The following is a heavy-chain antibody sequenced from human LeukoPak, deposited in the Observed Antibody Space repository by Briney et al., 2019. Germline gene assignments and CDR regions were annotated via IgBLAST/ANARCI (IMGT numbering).Heavy chain of an antibody. J-gene: IGHJ6*03. D-gene: IGHD2-2*01. CDR3: AKGAYCSSTSCYPYYYYMDV. V-gene: IGHV3-23*01. CDR1: GFTFSSYA. Sequence: GGSLRLSCAASGFTFSSYAMSWVRQAPGKGLEWVSAISGSGGSTYYADSVKGRFTISRDNSKNTLYLQMNSLRAEDTAVYYCAKGAYCSSTSCYPYYYYMDVWGKGTTVTVSS. CDR2: ISGSGGST.